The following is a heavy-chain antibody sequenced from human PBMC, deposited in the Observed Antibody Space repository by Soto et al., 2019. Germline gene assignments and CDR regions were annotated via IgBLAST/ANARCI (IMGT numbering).Heavy chain of an antibody. CDR1: GGTFSSYA. CDR3: ASIAAAGRMGFDP. Sequence: SVKVSCKASGGTFSSYAISWVRQAPGQGLEWMGGIIPIFGTANYAQKFQGRVTITADESTSTAYMELSSLRSEDTAVYYCASIAAAGRMGFDPWGQGTLVTVSS. J-gene: IGHJ5*02. D-gene: IGHD6-13*01. CDR2: IIPIFGTA. V-gene: IGHV1-69*13.